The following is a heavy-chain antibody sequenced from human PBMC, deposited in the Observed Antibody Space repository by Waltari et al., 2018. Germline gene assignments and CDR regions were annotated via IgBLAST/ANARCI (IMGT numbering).Heavy chain of an antibody. J-gene: IGHJ4*02. V-gene: IGHV1-2*02. CDR3: ARGLDYYDSSGYYLLFDY. Sequence: QVQLVQSGAEVKKPGASVKFSCKAAGYTFTGHYMHWVRKAPGQGLEWMGWINPNSGGTNYAQKFQGRVTMTMDTSISTAYMELSRLRSDDTAVYYCARGLDYYDSSGYYLLFDYWGQGTLVTVSS. CDR2: INPNSGGT. CDR1: GYTFTGHY. D-gene: IGHD3-22*01.